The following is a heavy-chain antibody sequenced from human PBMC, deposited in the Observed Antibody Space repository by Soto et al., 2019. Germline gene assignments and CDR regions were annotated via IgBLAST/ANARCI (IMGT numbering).Heavy chain of an antibody. J-gene: IGHJ6*02. V-gene: IGHV5-51*01. CDR3: ARHQVLRVRYLAGYYYYYGMHV. Sequence: GESLKISCKGSGYSFTSYWIGWVRQMPGKGLEWMGIIYPGDSDTRYSPSFQGQVTISADKSISTAYLQWSSLKASDTALYYCARHQVLRVRYLAGYYYYYGMHVWGQGTTVTAP. CDR1: GYSFTSYW. CDR2: IYPGDSDT. D-gene: IGHD4-17*01.